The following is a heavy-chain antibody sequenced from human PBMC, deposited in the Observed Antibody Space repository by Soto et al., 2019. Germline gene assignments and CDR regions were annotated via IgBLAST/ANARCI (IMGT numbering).Heavy chain of an antibody. D-gene: IGHD6-19*01. CDR1: GFTFSSCG. CDR2: IWYDGSNK. Sequence: QVQLVESGGGVVPPGRSLRLSCAASGFTFSSCGMHWVRQAPGKGLEWVAVIWYDGSNKYYADSVKGRFTISRDNSKNTLYLQMNSLRAEDTAVYYCARELNGWYNWFDPWGQGTLVTVSS. J-gene: IGHJ5*02. V-gene: IGHV3-33*01. CDR3: ARELNGWYNWFDP.